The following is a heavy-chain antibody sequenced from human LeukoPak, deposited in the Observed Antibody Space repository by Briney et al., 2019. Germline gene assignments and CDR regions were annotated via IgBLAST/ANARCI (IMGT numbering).Heavy chain of an antibody. CDR3: ARDLGSSAPLFFDY. CDR2: IYTSGST. D-gene: IGHD6-6*01. J-gene: IGHJ4*02. CDR1: GVSIANKY. V-gene: IGHV4-4*07. Sequence: IPSETLSLTCSVSGVSIANKYWSWIRQPAGKGLEWIGRIYTSGSTNYNPSLKSRVTMSVDTSKNQFSLKLSSVTAADTAVYYCARDLGSSAPLFFDYWGQGTLVTVSS.